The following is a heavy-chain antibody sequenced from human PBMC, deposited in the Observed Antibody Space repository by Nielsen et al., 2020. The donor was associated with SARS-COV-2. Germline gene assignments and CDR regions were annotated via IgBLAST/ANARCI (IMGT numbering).Heavy chain of an antibody. V-gene: IGHV1-69*13. CDR1: GGTFSSYA. J-gene: IGHJ6*02. CDR2: IIPIFGTA. Sequence: SVKVSCKASGGTFSSYAISWVRQAPGQGLEWMGGIIPIFGTANYAQKFQGRVTITADESTSTAYMELSSLRSEDTAVYYCARAPYYYDSSGYYYQTYYYGMDVWGQGTTATVSS. D-gene: IGHD3-22*01. CDR3: ARAPYYYDSSGYYYQTYYYGMDV.